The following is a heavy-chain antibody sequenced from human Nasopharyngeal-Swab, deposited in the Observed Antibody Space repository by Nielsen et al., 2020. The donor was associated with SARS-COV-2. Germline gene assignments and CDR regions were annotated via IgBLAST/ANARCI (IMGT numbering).Heavy chain of an antibody. V-gene: IGHV4-34*01. CDR3: ARAANSGDWYFDL. CDR1: GGSFSGYY. Sequence: SETLSLTCAVYGGSFSGYYWSWIRQPPGKGLEWIEEINHSGSTNYNPSLKSRVTISVDTSKNQFSLKLSSVTAADTAVYYCARAANSGDWYFDLWGRGTLVTVSS. J-gene: IGHJ2*01. D-gene: IGHD1-26*01. CDR2: INHSGST.